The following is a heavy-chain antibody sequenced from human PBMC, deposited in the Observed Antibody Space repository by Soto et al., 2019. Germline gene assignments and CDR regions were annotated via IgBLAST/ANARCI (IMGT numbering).Heavy chain of an antibody. J-gene: IGHJ5*02. D-gene: IGHD1-26*01. CDR2: ITAYNGNT. CDR1: GYIFTSYG. CDR3: ARVGVGGTSGWFDP. V-gene: IGHV1-18*01. Sequence: QVQLVQSGAEVKKPGASVMVSCKASGYIFTSYGISWVRQAPGQGLEWMGWITAYNGNTNYAQKLQGRVTMSTDTSTTTAYMELKSLRSDGTAVYYCARVGVGGTSGWFDPWGQGTLVTVSS.